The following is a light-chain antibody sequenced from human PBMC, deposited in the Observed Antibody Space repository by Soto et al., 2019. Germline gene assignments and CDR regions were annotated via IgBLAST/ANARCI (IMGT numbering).Light chain of an antibody. CDR1: DGHIDYA. CDR3: QPGGASIVV. Sequence: QPVLTQSPSASASLGASVKLTCTLSDGHIDYAVAWHQQQPEKGPRYLMKVNTDGSHAKGDGIPDRFSGSSSGTERYLTISNLRSEDEADYSCQPGGASIVVFGRGTKLTVL. J-gene: IGLJ3*02. CDR2: VNTDGSH. V-gene: IGLV4-69*01.